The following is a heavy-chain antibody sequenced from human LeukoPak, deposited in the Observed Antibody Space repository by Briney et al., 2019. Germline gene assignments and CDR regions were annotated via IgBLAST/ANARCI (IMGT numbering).Heavy chain of an antibody. CDR2: LRGAERTP. J-gene: IGHJ3*02. Sequence: GGSLTLSCAASGFTLTSYTMSWVRRAPGKGLEWVSSLRGAERTPYYAESVKGRFTISRDNSENTLYLQMNSLRAEDTALYYCAKVPTYLNILTGFPFDIWGQGTMVTVSS. D-gene: IGHD3-9*01. V-gene: IGHV3-23*01. CDR3: AKVPTYLNILTGFPFDI. CDR1: GFTLTSYT.